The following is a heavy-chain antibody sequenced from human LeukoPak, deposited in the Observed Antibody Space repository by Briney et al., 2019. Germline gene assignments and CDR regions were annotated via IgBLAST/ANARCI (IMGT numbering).Heavy chain of an antibody. J-gene: IGHJ4*02. V-gene: IGHV3-30*02. CDR2: IRYDGSNK. CDR1: GFTFSSYG. Sequence: GGSLRLSCAASGFTFSSYGMHWVRQAPGKGLEWAAFIRYDGSNKYYADSVKGRFTISRDNSKNTLYLQMNSLRAEDTAVYYCAKPVLRFLEWCFDYWGQGTLVTVSS. CDR3: AKPVLRFLEWCFDY. D-gene: IGHD3-3*01.